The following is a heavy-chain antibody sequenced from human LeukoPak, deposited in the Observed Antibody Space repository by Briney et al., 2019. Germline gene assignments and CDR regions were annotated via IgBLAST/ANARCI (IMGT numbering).Heavy chain of an antibody. CDR3: AREYGSGRYFDY. Sequence: GGSLRLSCAASGLTFSSYAMHWVRQAPGKGLEWVAVISYDGSNKYYADSVKGRFTISRDNSKNTLYLQMNSLRAEDTAVYYCAREYGSGRYFDYWGQGTLVTVSS. CDR2: ISYDGSNK. V-gene: IGHV3-30*04. D-gene: IGHD3-10*01. CDR1: GLTFSSYA. J-gene: IGHJ4*02.